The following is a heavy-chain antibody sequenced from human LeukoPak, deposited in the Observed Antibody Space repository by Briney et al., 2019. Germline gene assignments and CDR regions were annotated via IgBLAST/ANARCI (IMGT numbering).Heavy chain of an antibody. D-gene: IGHD2-15*01. CDR1: GGSISSSSYY. CDR2: IYYSGST. V-gene: IGHV4-39*07. J-gene: IGHJ6*03. Sequence: PSETLSLTWTVSGGSISSSSYYWGWIRQPPGKGLEWIGSIYYSGSTYYNPSLKSRVTISVDTSKNQFSLKLSSVTDADTAVYYCARASVVPTYYYYYYMDVWGKGTTVTVSS. CDR3: ARASVVPTYYYYYYMDV.